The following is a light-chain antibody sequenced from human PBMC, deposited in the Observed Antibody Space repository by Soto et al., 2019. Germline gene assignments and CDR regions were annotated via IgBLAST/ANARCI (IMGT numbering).Light chain of an antibody. V-gene: IGLV1-40*01. J-gene: IGLJ2*01. CDR2: GDN. Sequence: QSVLTQPPSVSWAPGQRVTIPCTGSSSNIGSFYDVHWYQQLPGTVPKLLIYGDNNRPSGVPDRFSGSKSGTSASLAITGLQPEDEADYYCQSYDNSLSHVVFGGGTKLTVL. CDR3: QSYDNSLSHVV. CDR1: SSNIGSFYD.